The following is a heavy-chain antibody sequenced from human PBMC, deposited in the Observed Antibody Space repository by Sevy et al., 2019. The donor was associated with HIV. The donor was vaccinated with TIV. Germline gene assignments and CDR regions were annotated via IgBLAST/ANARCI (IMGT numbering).Heavy chain of an antibody. Sequence: SETLSLTCTVSGGSINNGDNYWSWIRQPAGRGLEWIGRVYTSGSTNYKASLQSRVTMSVDTSTNQFSLKLTSVTAADTAVYFCARGLVGVDDAFDIWGQGTMVTVSS. J-gene: IGHJ3*02. D-gene: IGHD1-26*01. CDR2: VYTSGST. CDR3: ARGLVGVDDAFDI. V-gene: IGHV4-61*02. CDR1: GGSINNGDNY.